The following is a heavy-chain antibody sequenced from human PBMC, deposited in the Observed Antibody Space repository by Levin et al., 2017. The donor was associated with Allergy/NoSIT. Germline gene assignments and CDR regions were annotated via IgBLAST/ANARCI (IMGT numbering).Heavy chain of an antibody. V-gene: IGHV4-39*02. CDR1: GFSLRLRRSY. CDR2: IYYSGST. Sequence: SQTLSLTCTVSGFSLRLRRSYLCWLRPPPGKGLEWIGSIYYSGSTYYNPSLKSRVTISVDTSKNQFSLNLSSVTAADTAVYYCARDSGYDYFDYWGQGTLVTVSS. J-gene: IGHJ4*02. CDR3: ARDSGYDYFDY. D-gene: IGHD5-12*01.